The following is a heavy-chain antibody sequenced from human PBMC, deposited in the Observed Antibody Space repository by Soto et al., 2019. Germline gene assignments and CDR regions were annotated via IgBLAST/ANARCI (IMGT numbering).Heavy chain of an antibody. D-gene: IGHD2-15*01. CDR2: TNHIGST. CDR3: ARGTAHCSGGGCDVDH. CDR1: GGSISGYY. V-gene: IGHV4-34*01. Sequence: QVQLQQWGAGLLKPSETLSLTCAVSGGSISGYYWSWIRQPPGKGLEWIGETNHIGSTNYSPSLKSRVTLSVETSKNQFSLKLSAVTAADTAVYYCARGTAHCSGGGCDVDHWGQGTLVTVSS. J-gene: IGHJ4*02.